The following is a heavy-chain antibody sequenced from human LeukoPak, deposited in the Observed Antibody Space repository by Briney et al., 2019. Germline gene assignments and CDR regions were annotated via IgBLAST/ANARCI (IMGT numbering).Heavy chain of an antibody. V-gene: IGHV1-2*02. J-gene: IGHJ4*02. CDR2: IDPNSGGT. D-gene: IGHD2-21*01. CDR3: ARERVGIGRTYDY. Sequence: GASVKVSCKASGYTFTSYGISWVRQAPGQGLEWVGWIDPNSGGTNYAQKFQGRVTMTRDTSITTAYMELSRLTSDDTAVYYCARERVGIGRTYDYWGQGTLVTVSS. CDR1: GYTFTSYG.